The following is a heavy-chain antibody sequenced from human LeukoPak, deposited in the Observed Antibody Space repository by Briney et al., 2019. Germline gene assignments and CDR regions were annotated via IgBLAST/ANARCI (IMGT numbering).Heavy chain of an antibody. J-gene: IGHJ4*02. Sequence: GGSLRLSCAASGFTFSSYWMHWVRQAPGKGLVWVSRVSSDGSITDYTDSVKGRFTISRDNAKNTLYLQMNSLRAEDTAMYYCVRAVGGNDGRTFGYWAQGTLVTVSS. CDR2: VSSDGSIT. D-gene: IGHD3-3*01. V-gene: IGHV3-74*01. CDR3: VRAVGGNDGRTFGY. CDR1: GFTFSSYW.